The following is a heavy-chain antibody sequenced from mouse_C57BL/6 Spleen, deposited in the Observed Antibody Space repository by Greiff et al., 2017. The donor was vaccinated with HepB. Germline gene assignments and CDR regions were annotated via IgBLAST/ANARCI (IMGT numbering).Heavy chain of an antibody. D-gene: IGHD2-2*01. J-gene: IGHJ2*01. CDR3: AREGDYYGYDGYFDY. CDR2: IYPGDGDT. CDR1: GYAFSSYW. V-gene: IGHV1-80*01. Sequence: VQRVESGAELVKPGASVKISCKASGYAFSSYWMNWVKQRPGKGLEWIGQIYPGDGDTNYNGKFKGKATLTADKSSSTAYMQLSSLNSEDSAVYFCAREGDYYGYDGYFDYWGQGTTLTVSS.